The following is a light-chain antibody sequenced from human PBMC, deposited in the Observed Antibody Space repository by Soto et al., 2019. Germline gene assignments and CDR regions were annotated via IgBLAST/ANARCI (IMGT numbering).Light chain of an antibody. CDR3: QQYYSYPPLT. CDR2: AAS. Sequence: AIRMTQSPSSFSASTGDRVTITCRASQGVSSYLAWYQQKPGKAPKLLIYAASTLQSGVPSRFSGSGSGTDFTLTISCLQSEDFATYYCQQYYSYPPLTLGAGTKVDIK. CDR1: QGVSSY. V-gene: IGKV1-8*01. J-gene: IGKJ4*01.